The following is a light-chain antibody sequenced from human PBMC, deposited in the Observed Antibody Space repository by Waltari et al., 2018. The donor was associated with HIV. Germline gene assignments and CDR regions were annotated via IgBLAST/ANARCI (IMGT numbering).Light chain of an antibody. Sequence: HSALTQPASVSGSPGQSITLSCSGTVTDIDVYIFFSWYRQYPGLAPQLVLYGVSSRPSGVSLRFSGSKSGDTASLTISGLEAEDEAHYYCSSYTRNHSLVFGGGTKLTVL. V-gene: IGLV2-14*01. CDR1: VTDIDVYIF. CDR2: GVS. CDR3: SSYTRNHSLV. J-gene: IGLJ3*02.